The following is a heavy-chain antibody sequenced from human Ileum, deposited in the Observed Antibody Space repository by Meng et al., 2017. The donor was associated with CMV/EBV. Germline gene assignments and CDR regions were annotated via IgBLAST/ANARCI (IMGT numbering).Heavy chain of an antibody. CDR3: ARDSAWLIDQ. J-gene: IGHJ4*02. D-gene: IGHD6-19*01. CDR2: IYTSGST. V-gene: IGHV4-61*02. CDR1: GGSLGGGYY. Sequence: QVTLEESGPGLVKPSQTLSLTCTVSGGSLGGGYYWNWIRQPAGKGLEWIGRIYTSGSTNYNPSLKSRFTISVDTSKNQFSLNLTSVTAADTAGYYCARDSAWLIDQWGQGTLVTVSS.